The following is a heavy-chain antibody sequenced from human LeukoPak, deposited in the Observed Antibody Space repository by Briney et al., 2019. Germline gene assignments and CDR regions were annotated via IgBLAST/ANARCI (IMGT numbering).Heavy chain of an antibody. V-gene: IGHV1-2*02. J-gene: IGHJ6*03. CDR3: TVATPLLGATHYYYYMDV. Sequence: ASVKVSCKASGYTFTGYYLHWVRLAPGQGFDWMGWINPKSGDANYAQKFQGRVTMTRDTSISTAYMEMSSLRSDDTALYYCTVATPLLGATHYYYYMDVWGTGTTVTVSS. D-gene: IGHD5-12*01. CDR2: INPKSGDA. CDR1: GYTFTGYY.